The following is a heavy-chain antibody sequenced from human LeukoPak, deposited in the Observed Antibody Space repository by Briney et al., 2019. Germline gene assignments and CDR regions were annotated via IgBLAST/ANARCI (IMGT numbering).Heavy chain of an antibody. D-gene: IGHD2-15*01. CDR1: GLTVSNNY. CDR3: ARDRHCSGGSCSGL. Sequence: GGSLRLSCAASGLTVSNNYMKWVRQAPGKGLEWVSLIYSGGSTYYADSVKGRFTISRDNPKDTVYLQMNNLRAEDTAVSYCARDRHCSGGSCSGLWGQGTLVTVSS. J-gene: IGHJ4*02. CDR2: IYSGGST. V-gene: IGHV3-53*01.